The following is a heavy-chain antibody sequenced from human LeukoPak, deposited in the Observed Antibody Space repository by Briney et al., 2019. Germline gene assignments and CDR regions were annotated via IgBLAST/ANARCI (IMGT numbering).Heavy chain of an antibody. Sequence: ASVKVSCKASGYTFTGYYMHWVRQAPGQGLEWMGWINPNSAGTNYAQKFQGRVTMTRDTSISTAYMELSRLRSDDTAVYYCARDYYYSSGYYLYYFDYWGQGTLVTVSS. D-gene: IGHD3-22*01. CDR2: INPNSAGT. CDR3: ARDYYYSSGYYLYYFDY. V-gene: IGHV1-2*02. CDR1: GYTFTGYY. J-gene: IGHJ4*02.